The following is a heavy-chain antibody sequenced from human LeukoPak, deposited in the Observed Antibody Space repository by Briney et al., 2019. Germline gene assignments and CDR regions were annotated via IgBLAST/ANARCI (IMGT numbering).Heavy chain of an antibody. CDR2: INPSGGST. CDR3: ARDDYGGSPRILGFVDY. V-gene: IGHV1-46*01. Sequence: GASVKVSCKASGYTFTSYYMHWVRQAPGQGLEWMGIINPSGGSTSYAQKFQGRVTMTRDTSTSTAYMELRSLRSDDTAVYYCARDDYGGSPRILGFVDYWGQGTLVTVSS. CDR1: GYTFTSYY. D-gene: IGHD4-23*01. J-gene: IGHJ4*02.